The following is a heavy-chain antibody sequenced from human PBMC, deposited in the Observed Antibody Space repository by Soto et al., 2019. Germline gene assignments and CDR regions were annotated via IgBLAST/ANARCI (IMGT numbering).Heavy chain of an antibody. CDR1: GFTFSSYA. D-gene: IGHD4-17*01. J-gene: IGHJ5*02. CDR3: ARDRTYGRPNWFDP. CDR2: IIPIFGTA. Sequence: VQLVESGGGLVKPGGSLRLSCAASGFTFSSYAISWVRQAPGQGLEWMGGIIPIFGTANYAQKFQGRVTITADESTSTAYMELSSLRSEDTAVYYCARDRTYGRPNWFDPWGQGTLVTVSS. V-gene: IGHV1-69*01.